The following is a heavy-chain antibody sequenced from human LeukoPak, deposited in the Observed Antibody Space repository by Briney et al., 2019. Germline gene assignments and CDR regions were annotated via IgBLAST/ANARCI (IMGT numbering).Heavy chain of an antibody. CDR1: GFTFSSYA. CDR3: ARPLVRTRYYFDY. J-gene: IGHJ4*02. V-gene: IGHV3-30-3*01. CDR2: ISYDGSNK. Sequence: GGSLRLSCAASGFTFSSYAMHWVRQAPGKGLEWVAVISYDGSNKYYADSVKGRFTISRDNSKNTLYLQMNSLRAEDMAVYYCARPLVRTRYYFDYWGQGTLVTVSS. D-gene: IGHD2-8*01.